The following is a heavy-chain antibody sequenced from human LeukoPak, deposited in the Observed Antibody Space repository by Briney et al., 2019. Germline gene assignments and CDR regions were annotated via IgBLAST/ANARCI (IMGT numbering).Heavy chain of an antibody. CDR3: APHYYDTRAKMGADY. V-gene: IGHV1-2*02. CDR1: GYTFIDYY. D-gene: IGHD3-22*01. CDR2: INPKSGGT. J-gene: IGHJ4*02. Sequence: ASVKVSCKTSGYTFIDYYMHWVRQAPGQGLEWMGWINPKSGGTNYAQNFQGRVTVTRDTSISTAYMELSRLTPDDTAVYYCAPHYYDTRAKMGADYWGQGTLVTVSS.